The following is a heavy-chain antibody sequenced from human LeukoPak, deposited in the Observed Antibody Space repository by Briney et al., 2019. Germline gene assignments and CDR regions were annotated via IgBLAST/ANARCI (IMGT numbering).Heavy chain of an antibody. CDR3: ARDSRLFGYYGSGRAFDI. CDR2: IYYSGST. D-gene: IGHD3-10*01. J-gene: IGHJ4*02. Sequence: SETLSLTCTVSGGSISSYYWSWIRQPPGKGLEWIGYIYYSGSTNYNPSLKSRVTISVDTSKNQFSLKLSSVTAADTAVYYCARDSRLFGYYGSGRAFDIWGQGTLVTVSS. CDR1: GGSISSYY. V-gene: IGHV4-59*01.